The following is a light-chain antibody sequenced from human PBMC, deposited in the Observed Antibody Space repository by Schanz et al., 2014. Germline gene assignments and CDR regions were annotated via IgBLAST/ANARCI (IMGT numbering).Light chain of an antibody. V-gene: IGLV2-14*02. J-gene: IGLJ2*01. Sequence: QSVLTQPASVSGSPGQSITISCTGTSSDVGSYDLVSWYQQHPAKAPKLMIYEDSKRPSGVSNRFSGSKSGNTASLTISGLQAEDEADYYCSAYTSSSTLVFGGGTKVTVL. CDR2: EDS. CDR3: SAYTSSSTLV. CDR1: SSDVGSYDL.